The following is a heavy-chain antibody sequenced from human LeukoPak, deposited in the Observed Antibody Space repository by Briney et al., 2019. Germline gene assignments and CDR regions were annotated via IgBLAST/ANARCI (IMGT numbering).Heavy chain of an antibody. CDR3: ARATRAWFDP. CDR1: GGSISSYY. Sequence: PSETLSLTCTVSGGSISSYYWSWIRQPPGKGLEWIGYIYYSGSTNYNPSLKSRVTISVDTSKNQFSLKLSCVTAADTAVYYCARATRAWFDPWGQGTLVTVSS. J-gene: IGHJ5*02. CDR2: IYYSGST. V-gene: IGHV4-59*01.